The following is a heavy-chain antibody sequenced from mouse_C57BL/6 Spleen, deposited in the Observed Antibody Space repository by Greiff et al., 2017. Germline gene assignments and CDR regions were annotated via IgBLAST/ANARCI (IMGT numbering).Heavy chain of an antibody. CDR3: ARSGGNYYAMDY. CDR1: GYTFTDYY. V-gene: IGHV1-19*01. CDR2: INPYNGGT. Sequence: VQLQQSGPVLVKPGASVKMSCKASGYTFTDYYMNWVKQSHGKSLEWIGVINPYNGGTSYNQKFKGKATLTVDKSSSTAYMELNSLTSEDSAVDYCARSGGNYYAMDYWGQGTSVTVSS. J-gene: IGHJ4*01. D-gene: IGHD2-1*01.